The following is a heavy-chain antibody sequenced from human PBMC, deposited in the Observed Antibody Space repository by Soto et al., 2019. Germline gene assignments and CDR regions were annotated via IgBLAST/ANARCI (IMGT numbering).Heavy chain of an antibody. Sequence: GGSLRLSCTASGFTFGDYAMSWFRQAPGKGLEWVGFIRSKAYGGTTEYAASVKGRFTISRDDSKSIAYLQMNSLKTEDTAVYYCTRGYYGSVYYYMDVWGKGTTVTVSS. D-gene: IGHD3-10*01. V-gene: IGHV3-49*03. CDR3: TRGYYGSVYYYMDV. CDR2: IRSKAYGGTT. CDR1: GFTFGDYA. J-gene: IGHJ6*03.